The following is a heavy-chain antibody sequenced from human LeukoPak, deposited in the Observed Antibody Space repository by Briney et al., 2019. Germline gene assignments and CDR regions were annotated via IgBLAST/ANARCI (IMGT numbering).Heavy chain of an antibody. V-gene: IGHV3-64*01. Sequence: VPPGGSLRLSCAASGYRFNNYAIHWFRQAPGKGLEYVSGINNNGDSTYYANSVKGRFTISRDNSKNTLYLQMGSLTSEDTAVYYCARDYQTGFTGPGGDFWGQGTLVTVSS. CDR1: GYRFNNYA. CDR2: INNNGDST. D-gene: IGHD3-9*01. J-gene: IGHJ4*02. CDR3: ARDYQTGFTGPGGDF.